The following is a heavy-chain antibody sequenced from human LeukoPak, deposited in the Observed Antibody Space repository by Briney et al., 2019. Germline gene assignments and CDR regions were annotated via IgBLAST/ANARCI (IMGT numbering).Heavy chain of an antibody. CDR2: INHSGST. V-gene: IGHV4-34*01. Sequence: SETLSLTCAVYGGSFSGYYWSWIRQPPGKGLEWIGEINHSGSTNYNPSLKSRVTISVDTSKIQFSLKLSSVTAADTAVYYCARGPKPYSSGWYGAFDYWGQGTLVTVSS. CDR1: GGSFSGYY. J-gene: IGHJ4*02. CDR3: ARGPKPYSSGWYGAFDY. D-gene: IGHD6-19*01.